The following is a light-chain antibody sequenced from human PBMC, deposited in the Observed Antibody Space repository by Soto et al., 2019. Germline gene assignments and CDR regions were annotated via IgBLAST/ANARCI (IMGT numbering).Light chain of an antibody. J-gene: IGKJ4*01. CDR1: QSVSSN. Sequence: EIVMTQSPATLSVSPGARATLSCRASQSVSSNLAWYQQKPGQAPRLLTYGASTRATGIPARFSGSGSGTEFTLTISSLQSEDFSVYYCQQYNNWPPLTFGGGTKVDIK. CDR2: GAS. V-gene: IGKV3-15*01. CDR3: QQYNNWPPLT.